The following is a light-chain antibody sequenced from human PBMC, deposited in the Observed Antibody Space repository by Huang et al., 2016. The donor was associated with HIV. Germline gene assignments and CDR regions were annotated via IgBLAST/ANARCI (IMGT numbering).Light chain of an antibody. J-gene: IGKJ1*01. Sequence: DIQMTQTPSAMSASVGDRFTITCRASQDIANSLAWFQQKPGKVPRPLIYGTATLRSGVPSRFSDSGSGTEFTLTISSLQPEDFATYYCLQHNTYPWMFGQGTKVEVK. V-gene: IGKV1-17*03. CDR3: LQHNTYPWM. CDR1: QDIANS. CDR2: GTA.